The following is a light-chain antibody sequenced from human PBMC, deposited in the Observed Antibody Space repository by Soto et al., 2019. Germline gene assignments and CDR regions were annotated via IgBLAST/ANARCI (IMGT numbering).Light chain of an antibody. J-gene: IGLJ1*01. CDR1: SSNIGNNA. V-gene: IGLV1-36*01. Sequence: QSVLTQPPSVSEAPRQRVTISCSGSSSNIGNNAVNWYQQLPGKAPKLLIYYDDLLPSGVSDRFSGSKSGTSASLAISGLQSEDEADYYFATWDDSLNCSGFGTWTKVTVL. CDR3: ATWDDSLNCSG. CDR2: YDD.